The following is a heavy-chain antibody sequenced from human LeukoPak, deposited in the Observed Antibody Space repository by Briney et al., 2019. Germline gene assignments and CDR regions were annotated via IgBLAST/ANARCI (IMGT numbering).Heavy chain of an antibody. V-gene: IGHV3-15*01. CDR1: GFTFSNAL. CDR2: IKSKTDGGTT. J-gene: IGHJ3*02. CDR3: TSDYYGSGSYPDAFDI. D-gene: IGHD3-10*01. Sequence: GGSLRLSCAASGFTFSNALMSWVRQAPGKGLEWVGRIKSKTDGGTTDYAAPVKGRFTISRDDSKNTLYLQMNSLKTEDTAVYYCTSDYYGSGSYPDAFDIWGRGTMVPVSS.